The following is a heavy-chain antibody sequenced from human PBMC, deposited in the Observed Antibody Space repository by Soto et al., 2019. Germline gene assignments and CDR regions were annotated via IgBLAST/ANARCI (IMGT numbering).Heavy chain of an antibody. V-gene: IGHV3-23*01. CDR1: GFTFSSYA. D-gene: IGHD2-2*01. CDR2: ISGRGGST. Sequence: EVQLLESGGGWEQPGGSLRLSCAASGFTFSSYAMSWVRQAPGKGLEWDSAISGRGGSTVYADSVKGRFTISRDNSKNTLYLQMNSLRAEDTAVYYCANPYCSSTSCYHYYYAMDVWGQGTTVTVSS. J-gene: IGHJ6*02. CDR3: ANPYCSSTSCYHYYYAMDV.